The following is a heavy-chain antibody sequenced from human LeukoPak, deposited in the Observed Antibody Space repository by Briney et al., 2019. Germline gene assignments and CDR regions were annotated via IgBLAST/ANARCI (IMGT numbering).Heavy chain of an antibody. CDR3: ARDPIAARPGPYYYYYMDV. Sequence: SETLSLTCTVSGGSLSNYYWNWIRQPPGKGLEWIAYIYYSGSTNYNPSLKSRVTMSVDTSKNQFSLKLSSVTAADTAVYYCARDPIAARPGPYYYYYMDVWGKGTTVTVSS. CDR1: GGSLSNYY. J-gene: IGHJ6*03. CDR2: IYYSGST. D-gene: IGHD6-6*01. V-gene: IGHV4-59*12.